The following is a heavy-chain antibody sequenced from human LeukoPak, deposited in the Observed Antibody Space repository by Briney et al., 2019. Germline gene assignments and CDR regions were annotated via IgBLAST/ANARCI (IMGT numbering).Heavy chain of an antibody. V-gene: IGHV4-38-2*02. CDR2: IYHSGST. CDR3: ARDGSVHYGSGSSGDY. D-gene: IGHD3-10*01. CDR1: GYSISSGYY. Sequence: SETLSLTCTVSGYSISSGYYWGWIRQPPGKGLEWIGSIYHSGSTNYNPSLKSRVTISVDTSKNQFSLKLSSVTAADTAVYYCARDGSVHYGSGSSGDYWGQGTLVTVSS. J-gene: IGHJ4*02.